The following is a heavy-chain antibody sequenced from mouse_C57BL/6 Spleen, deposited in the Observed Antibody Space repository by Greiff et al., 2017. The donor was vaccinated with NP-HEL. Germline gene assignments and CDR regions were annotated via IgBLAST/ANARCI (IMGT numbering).Heavy chain of an antibody. CDR3: ASYYEYSGYAMDY. D-gene: IGHD2-4*01. Sequence: VQRVESGPGLVAPSQSLSITCTVSGFSLTSYAISWVRQPPGKGLEWLGVIWTGGGTNYNSALKSRLSISKDNSKSQVFLKMNSLQTDDTARYYCASYYEYSGYAMDYWGQGTSVTVSS. CDR1: GFSLTSYA. V-gene: IGHV2-9-1*01. CDR2: IWTGGGT. J-gene: IGHJ4*01.